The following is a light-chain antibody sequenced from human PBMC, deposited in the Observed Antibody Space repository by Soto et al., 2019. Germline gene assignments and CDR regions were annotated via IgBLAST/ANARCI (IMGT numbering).Light chain of an antibody. J-gene: IGKJ2*01. CDR1: QSVSAW. Sequence: DIQMTQSPSTLSASAGDRVTITCRTSQSVSAWLAWYQQKPGKAPKLLIYKTSILESGVPSRFSGSGSETEFTLTISSLQPEDFATYYCHQYNSYSSFGQGTKLEIK. CDR3: HQYNSYSS. CDR2: KTS. V-gene: IGKV1-5*03.